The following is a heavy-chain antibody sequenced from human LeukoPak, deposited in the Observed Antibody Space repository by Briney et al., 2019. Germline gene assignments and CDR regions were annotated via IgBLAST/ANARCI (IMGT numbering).Heavy chain of an antibody. D-gene: IGHD3-10*01. CDR2: IYYSGST. J-gene: IGHJ6*02. CDR1: GGSISSYY. CDR3: ARDLRVYYYGSGSYSYYYGMDV. Sequence: SETLSLTCTVSGGSISSYYWSWIRQPPGKGLEWIGYIYYSGSTNYNPSLKSRVTISVDTSKNQFSLKLSSVTAADTAVYYCARDLRVYYYGSGSYSYYYGMDVWGQGTTVTVSS. V-gene: IGHV4-59*12.